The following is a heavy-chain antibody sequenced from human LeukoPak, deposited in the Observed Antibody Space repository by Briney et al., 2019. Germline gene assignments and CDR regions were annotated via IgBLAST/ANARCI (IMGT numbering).Heavy chain of an antibody. CDR2: IHTDQTIQ. CDR1: GFTFSSYW. Sequence: GGSLRLSCAASGFTFSSYWMSWVRQAPGKGLEWVAYIHTDQTIQYYADSVKGRFTISRDNSKNTLYLQMKTLRSEDTAVYYCGYYNSGSYSTPDSWGQGTQVTVSS. V-gene: IGHV3-30*02. CDR3: GYYNSGSYSTPDS. J-gene: IGHJ5*01. D-gene: IGHD3-10*01.